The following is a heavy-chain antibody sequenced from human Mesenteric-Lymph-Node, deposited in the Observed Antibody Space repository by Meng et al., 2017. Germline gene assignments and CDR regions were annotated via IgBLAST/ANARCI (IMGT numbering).Heavy chain of an antibody. CDR3: ARGSGLAVAATFDY. J-gene: IGHJ4*02. D-gene: IGHD1-26*01. CDR2: ISSSGTYI. CDR1: GFTFSSYS. Sequence: EVQLVESGGGLVKPGWSLRLSCAASGFTFSSYSMNWVRQASGKGLEWVSSISSSGTYIYYADSVKGRFTISRDNAKNSLYLQMNSLRAEDTAVYYCARGSGLAVAATFDYWGQGTLVTVSS. V-gene: IGHV3-21*01.